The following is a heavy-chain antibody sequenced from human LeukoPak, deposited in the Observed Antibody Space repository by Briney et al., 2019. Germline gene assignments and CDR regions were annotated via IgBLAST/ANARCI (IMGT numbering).Heavy chain of an antibody. Sequence: ASVKVSCKASGYTFTSYGISWVRQAPGQGLEWMGWISAYNGNTYYAQKLQGRVTMTTDTSTSTAYMELRSLRSDDTAVYYCARDQYSSGRSRGWFDPWGQGTLVTVSS. CDR1: GYTFTSYG. D-gene: IGHD6-19*01. J-gene: IGHJ5*02. V-gene: IGHV1-18*04. CDR3: ARDQYSSGRSRGWFDP. CDR2: ISAYNGNT.